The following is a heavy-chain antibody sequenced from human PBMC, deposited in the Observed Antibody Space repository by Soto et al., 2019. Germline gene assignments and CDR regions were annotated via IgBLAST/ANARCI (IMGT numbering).Heavy chain of an antibody. Sequence: SETLSLTCTVSGGSISSGDYYWSWIRQPPGKGLEWIGYIYYSGSTYYNPSLKSRVTISVDTSKNQFSLKLSSVTAADTAVYYCARVLGGNSGILAVWGQGTTVTVSS. D-gene: IGHD2-21*02. J-gene: IGHJ6*02. CDR1: GGSISSGDYY. V-gene: IGHV4-30-4*01. CDR2: IYYSGST. CDR3: ARVLGGNSGILAV.